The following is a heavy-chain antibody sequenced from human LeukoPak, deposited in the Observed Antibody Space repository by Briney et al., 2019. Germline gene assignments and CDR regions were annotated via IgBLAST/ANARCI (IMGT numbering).Heavy chain of an antibody. J-gene: IGHJ5*02. V-gene: IGHV4-4*07. CDR1: GGSISSYY. CDR2: IYTSGST. CDR3: ARDREVRGVIGWFDP. Sequence: LETLSLTCTVSGGSISSYYWSWLRQPAGKGLEWIGRIYTSGSTNYNPSLKSRVTMSVDTSKNQFSLKLSSVTAADTAVYYCARDREVRGVIGWFDPWGQGTLVTVSS. D-gene: IGHD3-10*01.